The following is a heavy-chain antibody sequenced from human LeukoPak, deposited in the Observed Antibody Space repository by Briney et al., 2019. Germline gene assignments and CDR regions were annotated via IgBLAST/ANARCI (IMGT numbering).Heavy chain of an antibody. V-gene: IGHV1-69*13. CDR2: IIPIFGTA. CDR1: GGTFSSYA. D-gene: IGHD4-17*01. Sequence: SVKVSCKASGGTFSSYAISWVRQPPGQGLEWMGGIIPIFGTANYAQKFQGRVTITADESTSTAYMELSSLRSEDTAVYYCARGTDYGEYYFDYWSQGTLVTVSS. J-gene: IGHJ4*02. CDR3: ARGTDYGEYYFDY.